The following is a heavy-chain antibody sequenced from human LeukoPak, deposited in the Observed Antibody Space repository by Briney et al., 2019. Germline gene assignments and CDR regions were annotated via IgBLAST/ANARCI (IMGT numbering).Heavy chain of an antibody. Sequence: PGGSLRLSCATTGFTFSNYWMTWVRQAPGKGLEWVANINRDGSDKYYMASVQGRSTISRDNAKNSLSLQMNSLRGEDTAVYFCARAIEGAYDLWGQGTLVTVSS. CDR2: INRDGSDK. V-gene: IGHV3-7*04. CDR1: GFTFSNYW. CDR3: ARAIEGAYDL. J-gene: IGHJ4*02. D-gene: IGHD5-12*01.